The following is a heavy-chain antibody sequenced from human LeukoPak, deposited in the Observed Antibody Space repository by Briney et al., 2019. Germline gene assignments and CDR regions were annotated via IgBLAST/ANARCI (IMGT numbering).Heavy chain of an antibody. V-gene: IGHV3-30*04. D-gene: IGHD2-2*01. Sequence: QPGRSLRLSCAASGFTFSSYAMHWVRQAPGKGLEWVAVISYDGSNKYYADSVKGRFTISRDNSKNTLYLQMNSLRAEDTAVYYCARDWKRVPAALVYYGMDVCGKGTTVTVSS. CDR2: ISYDGSNK. CDR3: ARDWKRVPAALVYYGMDV. J-gene: IGHJ6*04. CDR1: GFTFSSYA.